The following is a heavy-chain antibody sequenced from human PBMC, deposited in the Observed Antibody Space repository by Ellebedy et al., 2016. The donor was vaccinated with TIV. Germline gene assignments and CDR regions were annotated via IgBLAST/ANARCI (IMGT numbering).Heavy chain of an antibody. CDR1: GVSVSSFH. D-gene: IGHD3-16*01. CDR2: IYISGST. CDR3: AREGGDYGIDY. V-gene: IGHV4-4*07. J-gene: IGHJ6*02. Sequence: MPSETLSLTCSVSGVSVSSFHWNWVRQPAGKGLEWIGRIYISGSTKYNPSRRSRVTMSVDTSKNQFSLKLNSVTAADTAMYYCAREGGDYGIDYWGQGTTVTVSS.